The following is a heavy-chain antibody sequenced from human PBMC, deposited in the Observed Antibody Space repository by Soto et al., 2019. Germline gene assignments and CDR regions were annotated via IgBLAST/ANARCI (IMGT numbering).Heavy chain of an antibody. D-gene: IGHD6-19*01. CDR3: ARWQSSAWYLGV. Sequence: GGSLRLSCAAAGFSFNTYWISWVRHAPWKGLDWVASINPDGFRKYFADSVKGRFTISRDSAENSLYLQMISLRSEDTAVYYCARWQSSAWYLGVCGQCTLVTVSS. CDR2: INPDGFRK. V-gene: IGHV3-7*03. J-gene: IGHJ1*01. CDR1: GFSFNTYW.